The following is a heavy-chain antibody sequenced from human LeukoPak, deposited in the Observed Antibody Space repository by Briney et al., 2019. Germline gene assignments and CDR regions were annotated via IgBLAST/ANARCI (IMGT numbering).Heavy chain of an antibody. CDR2: INPNSGGT. CDR1: GYTFTGYY. Sequence: ASVKVSCKASGYTFTGYYMHWVRQAPGQGLEWMGWINPNSGGTNYAQKFQGRVTMTRDTSISTAYMELSRLRSDDTAVYYCARDLGIPDYYYYGMDVWGQGTTVTVSS. CDR3: ARDLGIPDYYYYGMDV. J-gene: IGHJ6*02. D-gene: IGHD2-21*01. V-gene: IGHV1-2*02.